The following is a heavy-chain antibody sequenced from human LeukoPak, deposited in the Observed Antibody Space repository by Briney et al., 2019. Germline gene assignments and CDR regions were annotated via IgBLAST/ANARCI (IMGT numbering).Heavy chain of an antibody. J-gene: IGHJ4*02. CDR3: ARKTHIVVVTDHLYYFDY. CDR1: GVPISSSSYY. Sequence: SETLSLTCTVSGVPISSSSYYGGGFRQPPGKGLERIVRIYYNGSTYYNPSLKTRVTISVDTSKDQFSLKLSSVTAADTAVYYCARKTHIVVVTDHLYYFDYWGQGTLVTVSS. V-gene: IGHV4-39*01. D-gene: IGHD2-21*02. CDR2: IYYNGST.